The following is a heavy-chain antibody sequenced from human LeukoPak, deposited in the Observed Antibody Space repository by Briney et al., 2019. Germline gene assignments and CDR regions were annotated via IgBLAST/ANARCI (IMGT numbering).Heavy chain of an antibody. D-gene: IGHD2-21*02. J-gene: IGHJ3*02. V-gene: IGHV4-39*07. Sequence: SETLSLTCTVSGGSISSSSYYWGWIRQPPGKGLEWIGSIYYSGSTYYNPSLKSRVTISVDTSKNQFSLKLSSVTAADTAVYYCARGSPQRYCGGDCYAWAFDIWGQGTMVTVSS. CDR3: ARGSPQRYCGGDCYAWAFDI. CDR1: GGSISSSSYY. CDR2: IYYSGST.